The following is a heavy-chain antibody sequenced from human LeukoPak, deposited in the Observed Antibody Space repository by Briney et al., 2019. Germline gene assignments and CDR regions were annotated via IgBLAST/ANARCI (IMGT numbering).Heavy chain of an antibody. V-gene: IGHV4-59*02. J-gene: IGHJ4*02. Sequence: SETLSLTCTVSGGSVTDYYWSWIRQSPGKGLEWIGYIYYTGTSYNPSLKSRVTISADTSKNQFSLKLSSVTAADTAVYYCARGVPTSFSYFDYWGQGTLVTVSS. CDR1: GGSVTDYY. CDR2: IYYTGT. D-gene: IGHD3-10*01. CDR3: ARGVPTSFSYFDY.